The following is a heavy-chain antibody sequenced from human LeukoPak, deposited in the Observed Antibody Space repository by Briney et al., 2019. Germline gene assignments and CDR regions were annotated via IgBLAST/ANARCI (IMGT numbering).Heavy chain of an antibody. D-gene: IGHD2-21*01. CDR1: GDSIISGYY. J-gene: IGHJ5*02. CDR3: ARDGDRFDP. Sequence: SETLSLTCSVSGDSIISGYYWGWIRQPPGKGLEWIGSIFHGGNTYSNPSLKSRVAISVDTSKNQFSLRLSSVTAADTAVYYCARDGDRFDPWGQGTLVTVSS. V-gene: IGHV4-38-2*02. CDR2: IFHGGNT.